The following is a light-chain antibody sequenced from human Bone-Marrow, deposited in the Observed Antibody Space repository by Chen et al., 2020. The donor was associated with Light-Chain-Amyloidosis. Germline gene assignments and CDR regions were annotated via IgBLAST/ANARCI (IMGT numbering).Light chain of an antibody. CDR3: QQYRTSPLT. Sequence: EIVLTKSPGTLSLSPGEGANLSCRASQTISSNYLTWYQQKFGQAPRLLIYGSSSRATGIPDRFTGSGSGTDFTLTINRLEPEDFAMYYCQQYRTSPLTFGGGTKVEI. CDR2: GSS. CDR1: QTISSNY. V-gene: IGKV3-20*01. J-gene: IGKJ4*01.